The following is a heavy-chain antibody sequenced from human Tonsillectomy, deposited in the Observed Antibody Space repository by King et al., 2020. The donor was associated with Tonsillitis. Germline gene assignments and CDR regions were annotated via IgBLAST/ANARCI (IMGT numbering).Heavy chain of an antibody. Sequence: VQLVESGGGLVQPGGSLRLSCAASGFTFTTYTMSWVRQAPGKGLEWVSYIDRSSSTIYYADSVKGRFTISRDNAKSSLYLQMNDLRAEDTAVYYCTRGGPTGYWGQGALVTVSS. V-gene: IGHV3-48*01. CDR3: TRGGPTGY. J-gene: IGHJ4*02. CDR1: GFTFTTYT. D-gene: IGHD1-14*01. CDR2: IDRSSSTI.